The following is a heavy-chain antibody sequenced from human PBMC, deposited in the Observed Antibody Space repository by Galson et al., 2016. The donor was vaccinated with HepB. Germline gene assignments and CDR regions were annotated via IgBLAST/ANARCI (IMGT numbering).Heavy chain of an antibody. CDR3: ARDAPLGGATHPPHYYFDK. Sequence: SCAASGFTFNAYGVHWVRQAPGKGLEWVAVISYDGRNTYYADSVKGRFTISRDNSKNTLYLEMSSLRVEDTAVYYCARDAPLGGATHPPHYYFDKWGQGTLVTVSS. CDR1: GFTFNAYG. D-gene: IGHD1-26*01. CDR2: ISYDGRNT. J-gene: IGHJ4*02. V-gene: IGHV3-30*15.